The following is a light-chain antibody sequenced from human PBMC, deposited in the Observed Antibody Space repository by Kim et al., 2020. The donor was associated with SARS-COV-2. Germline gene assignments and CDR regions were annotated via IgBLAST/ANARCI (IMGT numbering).Light chain of an antibody. CDR1: SSDVVGYKY. J-gene: IGLJ2*01. V-gene: IGLV2-14*03. CDR3: SSYTSSSTVV. CDR2: DVS. Sequence: GQSFTITCTGTSSDVVGYKYVSWYQQHPGKAPKLMIYDVSNRPSGVSNRFSGSKSGNTASLTISGLQAEDEADYYCSSYTSSSTVVFGGGTQLTVL.